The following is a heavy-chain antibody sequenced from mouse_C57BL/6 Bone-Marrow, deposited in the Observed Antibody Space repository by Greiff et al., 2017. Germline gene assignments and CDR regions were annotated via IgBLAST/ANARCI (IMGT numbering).Heavy chain of an antibody. D-gene: IGHD2-3*01. CDR1: GYTFTDYE. CDR3: TRSDDGYYGFAY. V-gene: IGHV1-15*01. Sequence: QVQLQQSGAELVRPGASVTLSCKASGYTFTDYEMHWVKQTPVHGLEWIGAIDPETGGTAYNQKFKGKAILTADKSSSTAYMELRSLTSEDSAVYYCTRSDDGYYGFAYWGQETLVTVSA. CDR2: IDPETGGT. J-gene: IGHJ3*01.